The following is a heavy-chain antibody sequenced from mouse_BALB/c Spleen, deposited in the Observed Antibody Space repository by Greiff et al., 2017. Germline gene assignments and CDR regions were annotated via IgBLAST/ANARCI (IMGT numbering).Heavy chain of an antibody. V-gene: IGHV1-69*02. CDR3: AREGPPYYAMDY. CDR2: IDPSDSET. Sequence: QVQLQQPGAELVKPGAPVKLSCKASGYTFTSYWMNWVKQRPGRGLEWIGRIDPSDSETHYNQKFKDKATLTVDKSSSTAYIQLSSLTSEDSAVYYCAREGPPYYAMDYWGQGTSVTVSS. D-gene: IGHD3-3*01. J-gene: IGHJ4*01. CDR1: GYTFTSYW.